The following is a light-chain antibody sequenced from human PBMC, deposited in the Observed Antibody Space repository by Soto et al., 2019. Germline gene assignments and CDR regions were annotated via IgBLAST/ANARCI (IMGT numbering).Light chain of an antibody. CDR2: EVS. CDR3: SSYANSRTLDV. V-gene: IGLV2-14*01. CDR1: SSYVGTYDY. J-gene: IGLJ1*01. Sequence: QSALAQPASVSGSPGQSITLSCTVTSSYVGTYDYVSWYQQHSGKAPKLMIYEVSNRPSAVSNRFSGSKSANTASLTISGLQAEDEADYYCSSYANSRTLDVFGNGTKATVL.